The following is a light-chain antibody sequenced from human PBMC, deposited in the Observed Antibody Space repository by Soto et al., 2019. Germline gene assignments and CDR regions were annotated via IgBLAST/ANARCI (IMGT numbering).Light chain of an antibody. CDR2: DAS. J-gene: IGKJ1*01. CDR1: HSINTSF. Sequence: EIVLTQSPGTLSLSPGDRATLSCRASHSINTSFLAWFQQKPGQAPRLLIYDASNRATGIPARFSGSGSGTDFTLTISSLEPEDFAVYYCQQRSNWPPWTFGQGTKVEIK. CDR3: QQRSNWPPWT. V-gene: IGKV3-11*01.